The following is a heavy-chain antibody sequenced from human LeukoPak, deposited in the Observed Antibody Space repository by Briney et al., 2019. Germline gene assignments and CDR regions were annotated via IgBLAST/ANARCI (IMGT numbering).Heavy chain of an antibody. CDR1: GYSFTSYW. CDR2: IYPGDSDT. J-gene: IGHJ6*02. V-gene: IGHV5-51*01. CDR3: ARQGSRERGYYGMDV. Sequence: GESLKISCKGSGYSFTSYWIGWVRQMPGKGLEWMGIIYPGDSDTRYSPSFQGQVTISADKSISTAYLQWSSLKASDTAMYYCARQGSRERGYYGMDVWGQGTTVTVSS. D-gene: IGHD2-2*01.